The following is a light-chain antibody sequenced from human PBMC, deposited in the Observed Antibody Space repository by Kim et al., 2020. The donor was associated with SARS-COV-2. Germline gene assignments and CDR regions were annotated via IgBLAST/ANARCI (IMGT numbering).Light chain of an antibody. V-gene: IGLV1-47*01. CDR2: MDD. CDR3: ATWDAGLSGPV. Sequence: GQTVTISCSGSDSNLGSHYVYWFQQLPGSAPNLLIYMDDQRPSGVPDRFSGSRSGTSASLAISGLRPEDDADYHCATWDAGLSGPVFGGGTQLTVL. J-gene: IGLJ3*02. CDR1: DSNLGSHY.